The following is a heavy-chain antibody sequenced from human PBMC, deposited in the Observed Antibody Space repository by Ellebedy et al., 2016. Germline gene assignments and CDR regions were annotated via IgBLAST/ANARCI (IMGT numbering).Heavy chain of an antibody. D-gene: IGHD2-21*02. CDR3: AKDGCGGDCYSVGGYFDY. J-gene: IGHJ4*02. Sequence: GESLKISCAASGFTFSSYAMSWVRQAPGKGLEWVSAISGSGGSTYYADSGKGRFTISRDNSKNTLYLQMNSLRAEDTAVYYCAKDGCGGDCYSVGGYFDYWGQGTLVTVSS. CDR2: ISGSGGST. CDR1: GFTFSSYA. V-gene: IGHV3-23*01.